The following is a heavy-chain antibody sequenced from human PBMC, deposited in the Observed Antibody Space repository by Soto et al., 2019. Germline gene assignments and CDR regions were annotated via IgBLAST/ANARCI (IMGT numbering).Heavy chain of an antibody. D-gene: IGHD2-15*01. V-gene: IGHV4-59*13. J-gene: IGHJ4*02. Sequence: SETLSLTCTVSGGSIIGYYWNWIRQPPGKGLEWIGYIHYSGSTNYNPSLKSRVTISVDTSKNQFSLNLSSVTAADTAVYYCARQGKGYCSGGSCYAIDYWGQGTLVTVSS. CDR2: IHYSGST. CDR1: GGSIIGYY. CDR3: ARQGKGYCSGGSCYAIDY.